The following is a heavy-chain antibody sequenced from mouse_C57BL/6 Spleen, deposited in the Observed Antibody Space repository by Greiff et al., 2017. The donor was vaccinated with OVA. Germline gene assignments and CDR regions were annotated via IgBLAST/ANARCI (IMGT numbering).Heavy chain of an antibody. J-gene: IGHJ4*01. CDR2: IYPGSGST. CDR3: ARKGGGSSRYYAMDY. CDR1: GYTFTSYW. V-gene: IGHV1-55*01. D-gene: IGHD1-1*01. Sequence: QVQLQQPGAELVKPGASVKMSCKASGYTFTSYWITWVKQRPGQGLEWIGDIYPGSGSTNYNEKFKSKATLTVDTSSSTAYMQLSSLTSEDSAVYYCARKGGGSSRYYAMDYWGQGTSVTVSS.